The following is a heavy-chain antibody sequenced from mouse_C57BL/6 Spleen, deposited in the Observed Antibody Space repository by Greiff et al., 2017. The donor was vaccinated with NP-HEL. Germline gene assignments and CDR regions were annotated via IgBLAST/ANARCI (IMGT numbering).Heavy chain of an antibody. CDR2: IWRGGST. V-gene: IGHV2-5*01. J-gene: IGHJ4*01. Sequence: VKLVESGPGLVQPSQSLSITCTVSGFSLTSYGVHWVRQSPGKGLEWLGVIWRGGSTDYNAAFMSRLSITKDNSKSQVFFKMNSLQADDTAIYYCAGGRGNYYAMDYWGQGTSVTVSS. CDR1: GFSLTSYG. D-gene: IGHD3-3*01. CDR3: AGGRGNYYAMDY.